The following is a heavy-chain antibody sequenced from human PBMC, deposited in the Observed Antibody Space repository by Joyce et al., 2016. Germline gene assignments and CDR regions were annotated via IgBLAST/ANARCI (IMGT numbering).Heavy chain of an antibody. D-gene: IGHD3-22*01. CDR3: ARGGIVYDYSMDL. J-gene: IGHJ6*02. Sequence: EVQLVESGGGLVKPGGSLRISCAASGFTFSTSSMSWFRRAPGKGLECVSAISSDRTYIFYADSVKGRFTVSRENAKNSLYLQVNSLRAEDTAVFFCARGGIVYDYSMDLWGQGTTVTVSS. CDR1: GFTFSTSS. CDR2: ISSDRTYI. V-gene: IGHV3-21*02.